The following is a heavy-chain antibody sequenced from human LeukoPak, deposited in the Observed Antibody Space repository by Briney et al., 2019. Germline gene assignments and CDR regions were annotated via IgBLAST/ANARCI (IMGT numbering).Heavy chain of an antibody. D-gene: IGHD7-27*01. CDR1: GGSISSYY. V-gene: IGHV4-59*01. CDR2: IYYSGST. J-gene: IGHJ4*02. Sequence: SETLSLTCTVSGGSISSYYWSWIRQPPGKGLEWIGYIYYSGSTNYNPSLKSRVTISVDTSKNQFSLKLSSVTAADTAVYYCARSPLPNWGWMGGTFDYWGQGTLVTVSS. CDR3: ARSPLPNWGWMGGTFDY.